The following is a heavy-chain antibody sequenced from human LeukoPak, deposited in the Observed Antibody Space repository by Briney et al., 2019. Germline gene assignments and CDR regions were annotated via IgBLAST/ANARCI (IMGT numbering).Heavy chain of an antibody. V-gene: IGHV3-7*01. J-gene: IGHJ5*02. D-gene: IGHD1-7*01. CDR2: IKQDGSEK. Sequence: PGGSLRLSCGASGFTFSSYWMSWVRQAPGKGLEWVANIKQDGSEKYYVDSVKGRFTISRDNAKNSLYLQMNSLRAEDTAVYYCARDNWNYLNWFDPWGQGTLVTVSS. CDR3: ARDNWNYLNWFDP. CDR1: GFTFSSYW.